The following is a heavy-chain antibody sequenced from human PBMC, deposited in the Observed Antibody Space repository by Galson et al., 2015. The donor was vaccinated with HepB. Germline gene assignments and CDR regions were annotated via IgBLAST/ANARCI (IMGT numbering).Heavy chain of an antibody. Sequence: SVKVSCKASGYSFTGYYMHWVRQAPGQGLEWMGRINPNSGGTNYAQKFQGRVTMTRDTSISTGYMELSRLRSDDTAVYYCARVDKWLADYWGQGTLVTVSS. J-gene: IGHJ4*02. CDR3: ARVDKWLADY. CDR2: INPNSGGT. V-gene: IGHV1-2*06. CDR1: GYSFTGYY. D-gene: IGHD6-19*01.